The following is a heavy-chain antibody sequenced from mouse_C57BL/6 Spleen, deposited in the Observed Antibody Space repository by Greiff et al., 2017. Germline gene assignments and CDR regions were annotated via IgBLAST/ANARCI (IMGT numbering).Heavy chain of an antibody. Sequence: EVKLMESEGGLVQPGSSMKLSCTASGFTFSDYYMAWVRQVPEKGLEWVANINYDGSSTYYLDSLKSRFIISRDNAKNILYLQMSSLNSEDTATYYCARADYYAMDYWGQGTSVTVSS. V-gene: IGHV5-16*01. J-gene: IGHJ4*01. CDR3: ARADYYAMDY. CDR2: INYDGSST. CDR1: GFTFSDYY.